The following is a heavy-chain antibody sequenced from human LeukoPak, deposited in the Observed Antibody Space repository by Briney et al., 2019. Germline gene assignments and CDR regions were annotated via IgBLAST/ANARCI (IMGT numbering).Heavy chain of an antibody. D-gene: IGHD1-26*01. CDR2: INHSGST. Sequence: SETLSLTCAVYGGSFSGYYWSWIRQPPGKGLEWIGEINHSGSTNYNPSLKSRVTISVDTSKSQFSLKLSSVTAADTAAYYCASTPLPPALLYYYYYGMDVWGQGTTVTVSS. CDR1: GGSFSGYY. J-gene: IGHJ6*02. CDR3: ASTPLPPALLYYYYYGMDV. V-gene: IGHV4-34*01.